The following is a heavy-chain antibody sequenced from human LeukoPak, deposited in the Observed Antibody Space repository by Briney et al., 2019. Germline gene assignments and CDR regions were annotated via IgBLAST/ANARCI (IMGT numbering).Heavy chain of an antibody. V-gene: IGHV4-61*01. J-gene: IGHJ2*01. CDR1: GGSISSSSYY. CDR3: ARDSGSYYGWYFDL. CDR2: IYYSGST. Sequence: PSETLSLTCTVSGGSISSSSYYWSWIRQPPGKGLEWIGYIYYSGSTNYNPSLKSRVTISLDTSKIQFSLKLSSVTAADTAVYYCARDSGSYYGWYFDLWGRGTLVTVSS. D-gene: IGHD1-26*01.